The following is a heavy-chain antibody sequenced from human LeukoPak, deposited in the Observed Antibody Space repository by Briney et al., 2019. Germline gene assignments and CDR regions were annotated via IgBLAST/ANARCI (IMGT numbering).Heavy chain of an antibody. Sequence: GGSLRLSCTASGFTFSDYYMSWIRQAPGKGLEWLSYISSGGSTIYYADSVKGRFTISRESAENSLYLQMNSLRAEDTAVYYCARDAAGGGFDYWGQGTLVTVSS. CDR2: ISSGGSTI. D-gene: IGHD2-15*01. CDR1: GFTFSDYY. J-gene: IGHJ4*02. CDR3: ARDAAGGGFDY. V-gene: IGHV3-11*01.